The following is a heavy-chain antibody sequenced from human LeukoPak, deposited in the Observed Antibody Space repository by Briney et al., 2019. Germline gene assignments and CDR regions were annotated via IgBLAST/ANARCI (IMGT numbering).Heavy chain of an antibody. D-gene: IGHD2-15*01. CDR3: ASLPVGYAFDI. V-gene: IGHV4-39*01. Sequence: SETLYLTCTVSGGSISSSSYYWGWIRQPPGKGLEWIGSIYYSGSTYYNPSLKSRVTISADTSKNQFSLKLSSVTAADTAVYYCASLPVGYAFDIWGQGTMVTVSS. CDR1: GGSISSSSYY. CDR2: IYYSGST. J-gene: IGHJ3*02.